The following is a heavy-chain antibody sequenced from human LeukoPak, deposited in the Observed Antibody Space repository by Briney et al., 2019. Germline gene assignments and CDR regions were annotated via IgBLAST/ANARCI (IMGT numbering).Heavy chain of an antibody. D-gene: IGHD2-21*02. CDR1: GFTFDDYS. Sequence: GGSLRLSCTASGFTFDDYSMGWVRQAPGKGLEWVSFVRSKLYGGTTEYAASVKGRFTISRDDSKSIAYLQMNSLKTEDTAVYYCVREGCGGDCYKYWGQGTLVTVSS. CDR3: VREGCGGDCYKY. V-gene: IGHV3-49*04. CDR2: VRSKLYGGTT. J-gene: IGHJ4*02.